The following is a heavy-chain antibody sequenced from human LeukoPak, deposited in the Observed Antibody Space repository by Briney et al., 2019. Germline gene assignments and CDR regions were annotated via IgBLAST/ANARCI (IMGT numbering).Heavy chain of an antibody. V-gene: IGHV3-21*01. CDR2: ISSSGSFK. CDR1: GFTFSSFS. CDR3: ASDPEGSGSHYSH. Sequence: PGGSLRLSCAASGFTFSSFSMNWVRQAPGKGLEWVSSISSSGSFKYYADSVKGRFTISRDNAKKSLYLQMNGLRADDTAVYYCASDPEGSGSHYSHWGQGTLVTVSS. D-gene: IGHD3-10*01. J-gene: IGHJ4*02.